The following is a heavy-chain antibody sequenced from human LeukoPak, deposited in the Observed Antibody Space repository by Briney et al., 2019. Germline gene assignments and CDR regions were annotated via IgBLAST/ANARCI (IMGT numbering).Heavy chain of an antibody. V-gene: IGHV1-46*01. Sequence: GASVKVSCKASGYTFTSYYMHWVRQAPGQGLEWMGIINPSGGSTSYAQKFQGRVTMTRDMSTSTVYMELSSLRSEDTAVYYCARDRSGGQWLATDDAFDIWDQGTMVTVSS. CDR1: GYTFTSYY. CDR2: INPSGGST. J-gene: IGHJ3*02. CDR3: ARDRSGGQWLATDDAFDI. D-gene: IGHD6-19*01.